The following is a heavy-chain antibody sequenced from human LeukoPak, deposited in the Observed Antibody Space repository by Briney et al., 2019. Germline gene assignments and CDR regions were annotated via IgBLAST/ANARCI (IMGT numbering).Heavy chain of an antibody. CDR1: GFTFSSYW. Sequence: GGSLGLSCAASGFTFSSYWMSWVRQAPGKGLEWVANIKQDGSEKYYVDSVKGRFTISRDNAKNSLYLQMNSLRAEDTAVYYCAREELLGAYYDYGMDVWGQGTTVTVSS. J-gene: IGHJ6*02. D-gene: IGHD1-26*01. CDR3: AREELLGAYYDYGMDV. V-gene: IGHV3-7*01. CDR2: IKQDGSEK.